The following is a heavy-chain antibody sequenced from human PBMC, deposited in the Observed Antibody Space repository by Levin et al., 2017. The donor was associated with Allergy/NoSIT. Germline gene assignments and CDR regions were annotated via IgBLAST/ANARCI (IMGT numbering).Heavy chain of an antibody. CDR2: IYYSGST. CDR1: GGSISSSSYY. J-gene: IGHJ5*02. D-gene: IGHD6-25*01. V-gene: IGHV4-39*01. Sequence: SETLSLTCTVSGGSISSSSYYWGWIRQPPGKGLEWIGSIYYSGSTYYNPSLKSRVTISVDTSKNQFSLKLSSVTAADTAVYYCASFRAGAAITPHFDPWGQGTLVTVSS. CDR3: ASFRAGAAITPHFDP.